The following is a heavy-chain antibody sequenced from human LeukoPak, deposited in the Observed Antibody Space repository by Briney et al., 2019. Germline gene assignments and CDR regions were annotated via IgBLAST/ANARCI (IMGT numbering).Heavy chain of an antibody. CDR2: ISWNSGSI. J-gene: IGHJ6*02. D-gene: IGHD3-3*01. CDR1: GFTFDDYA. Sequence: GGSLRLSCAASGFTFDDYAMHWVRQAPGKGLEWVSGISWNSGSIGYADSVKGRFTISRDNAKNSLYLQMNSLRAEDTALYYCAKDKNYDFWSGGGYHSGGMDVWGQGTTVTVSS. CDR3: AKDKNYDFWSGGGYHSGGMDV. V-gene: IGHV3-9*01.